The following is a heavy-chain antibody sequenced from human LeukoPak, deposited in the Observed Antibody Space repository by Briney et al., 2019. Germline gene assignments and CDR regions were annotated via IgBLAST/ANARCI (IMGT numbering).Heavy chain of an antibody. D-gene: IGHD2-2*01. J-gene: IGHJ4*02. Sequence: PSDTLSLTCAVCGGSLSGYYWSWIREPTGEGLEWIGDMNHSGSTNDNPPLKSRVTVSVDTSKNQFSLKLSSVTAADTAVYYCARGGGSEVVPAARRYFDYWGQGTLVTVSP. CDR3: ARGGGSEVVPAARRYFDY. V-gene: IGHV4-34*01. CDR2: MNHSGST. CDR1: GGSLSGYY.